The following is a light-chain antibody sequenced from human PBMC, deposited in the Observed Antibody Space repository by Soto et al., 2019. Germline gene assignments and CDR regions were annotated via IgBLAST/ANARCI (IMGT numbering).Light chain of an antibody. CDR1: SGDVGGYYY. Sequence: QSVLTQPASVSGSPGQSITISCTGTSGDVGGYYYVSWYQQLPGKAPKLMISEVSNRPSGVSNRFSGSKSGNTASLTISGLQSEDEAAYYCSSYTDGGTIFGTGTKLTVL. CDR2: EVS. J-gene: IGLJ1*01. V-gene: IGLV2-14*01. CDR3: SSYTDGGTI.